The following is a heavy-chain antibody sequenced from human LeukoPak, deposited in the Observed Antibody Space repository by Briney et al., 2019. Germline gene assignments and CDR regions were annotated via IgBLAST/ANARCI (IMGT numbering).Heavy chain of an antibody. CDR3: AKGRRSYGCLDY. CDR1: GFTFSSYA. Sequence: GGSLRLSCAASGFTFSSYAMSWVRQAPGEGLEWVSAISGSGGSTYYADSVKGRFTISRDNSKNTLYLQMNSLRAEDTAVYYCAKGRRSYGCLDYWGQGTLVTVSS. CDR2: ISGSGGST. D-gene: IGHD5-18*01. V-gene: IGHV3-23*01. J-gene: IGHJ4*02.